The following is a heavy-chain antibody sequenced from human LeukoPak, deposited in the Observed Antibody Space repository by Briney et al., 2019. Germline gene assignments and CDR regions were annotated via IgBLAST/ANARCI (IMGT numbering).Heavy chain of an antibody. J-gene: IGHJ5*02. D-gene: IGHD3-16*01. CDR3: ARQIRTTFNNWFDP. CDR1: GFTFSSYW. CDR2: INSDGSGT. Sequence: GGSLRLSCVASGFTFSSYWMHWVRQAPGKGLVRVSRINSDGSGTSYADSVKGRFTISRDNAKNTLYLQMNSLRVGDTAVYYCARQIRTTFNNWFDPWGQGTLVTVSS. V-gene: IGHV3-74*01.